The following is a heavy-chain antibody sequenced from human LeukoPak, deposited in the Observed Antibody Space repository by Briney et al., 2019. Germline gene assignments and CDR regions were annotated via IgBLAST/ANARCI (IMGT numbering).Heavy chain of an antibody. CDR3: ARDQGRDGYNPFDY. D-gene: IGHD5-24*01. CDR2: IWHDGTNK. V-gene: IGHV3-33*01. J-gene: IGHJ4*02. CDR1: GFVFSSYG. Sequence: GGSLRLSCAASGFVFSSYGMHWVRQAPGKGLEWVAIIWHDGTNKFYADSVKGRFAISRDNSKSTLYLQMDSLRAEDTAVYYCARDQGRDGYNPFDYWGQGTLVTVSS.